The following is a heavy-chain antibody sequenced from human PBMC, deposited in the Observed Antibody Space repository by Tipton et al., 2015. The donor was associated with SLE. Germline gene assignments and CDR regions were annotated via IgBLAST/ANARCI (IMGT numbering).Heavy chain of an antibody. V-gene: IGHV5-51*01. Sequence: QLVQTGAEVKEPGEFLEIACKGSGYNFNTYWIGWVRQMPGKGLEWVGIIYPGDSDIRYNPSFQGQVTISADTSSSTAYLQWRSLKASDTAMYYCARQLGSGAFDFWGQGTVVTVSS. D-gene: IGHD7-27*01. CDR3: ARQLGSGAFDF. CDR2: IYPGDSDI. CDR1: GYNFNTYW. J-gene: IGHJ3*01.